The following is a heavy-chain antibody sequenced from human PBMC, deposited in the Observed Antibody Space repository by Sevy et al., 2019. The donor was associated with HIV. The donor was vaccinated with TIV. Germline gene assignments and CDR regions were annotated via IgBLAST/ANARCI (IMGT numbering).Heavy chain of an antibody. CDR1: GFTFSSYS. CDR2: ISSSSTI. D-gene: IGHD3-10*01. J-gene: IGHJ4*02. Sequence: GGSLRLSCAASGFTFSSYSMNWVRQAPGKGLEWVSYISSSSTIYYADSVKGRFTISRDNAKNSLYLQMNSLRAEDTAVYYCARELDPTGVLVYWGQGTLVTVSS. CDR3: ARELDPTGVLVY. V-gene: IGHV3-48*01.